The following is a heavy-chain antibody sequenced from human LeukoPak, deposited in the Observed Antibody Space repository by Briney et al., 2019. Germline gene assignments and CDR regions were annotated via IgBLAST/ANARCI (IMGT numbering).Heavy chain of an antibody. J-gene: IGHJ3*02. V-gene: IGHV4-4*07. CDR3: ARGPSGGAHPTRGAFDI. CDR2: IYTSGST. Sequence: PSETLSLTCAVSGGSISSSNWWSWVRQPAGKGLEWIGRIYTSGSTNYNPFLKSRVTMSVDTSKNQFSLKLSSVTAADTAVYYCARGPSGGAHPTRGAFDIWGQGTMVTVSS. CDR1: GGSISSSNW. D-gene: IGHD1-26*01.